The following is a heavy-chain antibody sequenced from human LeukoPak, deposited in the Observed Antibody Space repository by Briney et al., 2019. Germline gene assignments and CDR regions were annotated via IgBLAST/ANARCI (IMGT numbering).Heavy chain of an antibody. CDR2: IGISSGNT. J-gene: IGHJ4*01. D-gene: IGHD5-12*01. CDR1: GFNFIDYS. Sequence: GGSLRLSCAASGFNFIDYSMNWVRQAPGKGLEWISYIGISSGNTKYAYPVKGRFTISRDKARNSLYLQMNSLRVEDTAMYYCARDHRYAFDNWGHGTLVTVSS. CDR3: ARDHRYAFDN. V-gene: IGHV3-48*01.